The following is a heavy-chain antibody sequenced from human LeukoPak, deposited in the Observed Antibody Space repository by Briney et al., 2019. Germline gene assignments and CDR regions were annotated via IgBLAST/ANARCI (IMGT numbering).Heavy chain of an antibody. Sequence: GGSLRLSCAASGFTFSSYAMSWVRQAPGRGLEWVSGISGSGDNTYYADSVKGRFTISRDNSKNTLYLQMNSLRAEDTAVYYCASHDSSGYYRKGGYFDYWGQGTLVTVSS. CDR1: GFTFSSYA. V-gene: IGHV3-23*01. CDR2: ISGSGDNT. J-gene: IGHJ4*02. CDR3: ASHDSSGYYRKGGYFDY. D-gene: IGHD3-22*01.